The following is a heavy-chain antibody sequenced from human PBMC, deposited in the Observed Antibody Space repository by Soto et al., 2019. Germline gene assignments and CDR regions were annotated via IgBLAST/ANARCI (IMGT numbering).Heavy chain of an antibody. D-gene: IGHD3-16*01. J-gene: IGHJ4*02. CDR1: GFTFSSYG. CDR2: IWYDGSNK. CDR3: ARGGRRRDLFDY. V-gene: IGHV3-33*01. Sequence: ESGGGVVQPGRSLRLSCAASGFTFSSYGMHWVRQAPGKGLEWVAVIWYDGSNKYYADSVKGRFTISRDNSKNTLYLQMNSLRAEDTAVYYCARGGRRRDLFDYWGQGTLVTVSS.